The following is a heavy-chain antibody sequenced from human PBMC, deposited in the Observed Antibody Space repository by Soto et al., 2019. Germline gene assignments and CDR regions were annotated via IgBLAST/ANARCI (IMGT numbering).Heavy chain of an antibody. CDR3: AKCMQAYWNYDAHHI. D-gene: IGHD2-8*01. CDR2: ITGSAGTT. Sequence: PGGSLRLSCTTSTLRFSYHTMSRVRQAPGKGLEWVAHITGSAGTTYYADSVKGRFTISRDTSRNTVYLQMSSLRAEDTALYYCAKCMQAYWNYDAHHIWGQGTMVTVSS. J-gene: IGHJ3*02. V-gene: IGHV3-23*01. CDR1: TLRFSYHT.